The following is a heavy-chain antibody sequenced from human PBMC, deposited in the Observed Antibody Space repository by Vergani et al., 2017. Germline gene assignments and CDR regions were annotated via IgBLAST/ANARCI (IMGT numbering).Heavy chain of an antibody. J-gene: IGHJ4*02. CDR2: ISHSGST. Sequence: QVQLQESGPGLVTPSETLSLTCTVSGVSINAHYWSWIRQPPGKGLEWIGYISHSGSTNYNPSLNSRVTISVDASKNQFSLRLTSVTPADTAVYYCARRGDGHSQWLDSWGQGTLVTVSS. CDR1: GVSINAHY. CDR3: ARRGDGHSQWLDS. D-gene: IGHD6-19*01. V-gene: IGHV4-59*11.